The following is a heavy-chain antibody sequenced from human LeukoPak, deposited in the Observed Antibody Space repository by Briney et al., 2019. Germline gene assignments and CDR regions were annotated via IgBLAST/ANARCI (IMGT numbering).Heavy chain of an antibody. D-gene: IGHD4/OR15-4a*01. V-gene: IGHV3-23*01. CDR3: AKAQTMANSFDY. Sequence: GGSLRLSCAASGCTFSSYAMSWVRQAPGKGLEWVSAISGSGGSTYYADSVKGRFTISRDNSKNTLYLQMNSLRAEDTAVYYCAKAQTMANSFDYWGQGTLVTVSS. J-gene: IGHJ4*02. CDR2: ISGSGGST. CDR1: GCTFSSYA.